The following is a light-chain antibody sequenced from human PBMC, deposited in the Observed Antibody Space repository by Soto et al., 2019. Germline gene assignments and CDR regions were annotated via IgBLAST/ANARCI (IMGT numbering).Light chain of an antibody. CDR1: QGISNY. CDR2: AAS. V-gene: IGKV1-27*01. Sequence: DIQMTQSPSSLSASVGDRVTITCRASQGISNYLAWYQQKPGKVPKLLIYAASTLQSGVPSRFSGSGSGTDFTFTISRLPPEDVATYYCQKYNSALLTLGPGTKVDIK. CDR3: QKYNSALLT. J-gene: IGKJ3*01.